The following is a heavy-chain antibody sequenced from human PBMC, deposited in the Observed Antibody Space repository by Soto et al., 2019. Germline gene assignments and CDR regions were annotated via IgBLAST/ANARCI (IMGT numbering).Heavy chain of an antibody. CDR1: VFTFSDYY. Sequence: GGSLRLSCAASVFTFSDYYMSWIRQAPGKGLEWVSFISSSGSSIYYADYVKGWFTISRDNSKNTLYLQMNSLRAEDTAVYYCAKDREYYDFWSGYYNYYYYYMDVWGKGTTVTVSS. CDR3: AKDREYYDFWSGYYNYYYYYMDV. V-gene: IGHV3-11*01. CDR2: ISSSGSSI. J-gene: IGHJ6*03. D-gene: IGHD3-3*01.